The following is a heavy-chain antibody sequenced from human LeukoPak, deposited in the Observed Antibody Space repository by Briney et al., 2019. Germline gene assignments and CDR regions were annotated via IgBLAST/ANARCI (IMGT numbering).Heavy chain of an antibody. D-gene: IGHD6-13*01. V-gene: IGHV3-53*01. CDR3: ARDLHSSTWYGESY. CDR2: IYSSGST. J-gene: IGHJ4*02. Sequence: TGGSLRLSCAASGFTVSSSYMSWVRQAPGKGLEWVSMIYSSGSTYYADSVKGRFTISRDNSKNTLYLQMNSLRAEDSALYYCARDLHSSTWYGESYWGQGTLVTVSS. CDR1: GFTVSSSY.